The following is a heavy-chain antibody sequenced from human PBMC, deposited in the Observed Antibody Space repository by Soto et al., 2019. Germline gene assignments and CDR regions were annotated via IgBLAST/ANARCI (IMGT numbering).Heavy chain of an antibody. J-gene: IGHJ4*02. Sequence: GGSLRLSCAASGFTFSDYYMSWIRQAPGKGLEWVAVISYDGSNKYYADSVKGRFTISRDNSKNTLYLQMNSLRAEDTAVYYCARATIRRFLEWLSPSFDYWGQGTLVTVSS. CDR1: GFTFSDYY. CDR2: ISYDGSNK. V-gene: IGHV3-30-3*01. D-gene: IGHD3-3*01. CDR3: ARATIRRFLEWLSPSFDY.